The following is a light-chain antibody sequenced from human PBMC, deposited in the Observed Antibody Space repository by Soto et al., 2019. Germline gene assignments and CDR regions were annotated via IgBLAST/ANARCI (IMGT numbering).Light chain of an antibody. CDR3: SSSTSSNTFV. CDR2: EVI. V-gene: IGLV2-14*01. CDR1: NSDVNY. J-gene: IGLJ1*01. Sequence: QSVLTQPASVSGAPGQSITISCTGTNSDVNYVSWHQQHPGKAPKLMIYEVINRSSGVSTRFSGSKSGNTASLTISGLQAEDEADYYCSSSTSSNTFVFGTGTKVPS.